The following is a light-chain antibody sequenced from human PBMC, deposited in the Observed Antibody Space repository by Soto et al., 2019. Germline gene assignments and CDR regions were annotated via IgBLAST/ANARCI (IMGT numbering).Light chain of an antibody. CDR2: LGS. CDR3: MQALQTPT. Sequence: DIVMTQSPLSLPVTPGEPASISCRSGHSLLHSNGYNYLDWYLQKPGQSPQLLIYLGSNRASGVPDRFSGSGSGTDFTLKISRVAAEYVGGYYFMQALQTPTFGGGTKVEIK. CDR1: HSLLHSNGYNY. J-gene: IGKJ4*01. V-gene: IGKV2-28*01.